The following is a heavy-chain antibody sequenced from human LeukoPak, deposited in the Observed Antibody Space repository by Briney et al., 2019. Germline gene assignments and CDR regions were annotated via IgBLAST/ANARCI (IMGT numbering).Heavy chain of an antibody. CDR3: ARGSDTSSYLFDY. J-gene: IGHJ4*02. Sequence: GGPLRLSCAASGFTFNKYGLSWVRQAPGKGLEWVSGISNGGRSTYYADSVKGRFTISRDNSKNTLYLQMNSLRVEDTAVYYCARGSDTSSYLFDYWGQGTLVTVSS. D-gene: IGHD3-22*01. V-gene: IGHV3-23*01. CDR2: ISNGGRST. CDR1: GFTFNKYG.